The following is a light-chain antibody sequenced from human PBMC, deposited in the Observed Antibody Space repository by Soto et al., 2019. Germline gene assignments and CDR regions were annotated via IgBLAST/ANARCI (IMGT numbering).Light chain of an antibody. J-gene: IGLJ2*01. CDR2: ESR. CDR3: QAWDRFVV. Sequence: SYELTQPPSVSVSPGQTASITCSGDNLGDKYVSWYQQRPGQSPVTVIYESRKRPSGIPDRFSGSNSGNKATLTISGTQAMDEADYYCQAWDRFVVFGGGTKLPVL. CDR1: NLGDKY. V-gene: IGLV3-1*01.